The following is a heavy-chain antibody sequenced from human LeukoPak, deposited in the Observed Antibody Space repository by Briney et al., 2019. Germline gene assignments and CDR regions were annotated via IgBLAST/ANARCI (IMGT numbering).Heavy chain of an antibody. J-gene: IGHJ5*02. D-gene: IGHD4-11*01. CDR2: ISTYFGVT. CDR3: ARDSDYSGNGNGDWFDP. CDR1: GFRFSSFG. V-gene: IGHV1-18*04. Sequence: ASVKVSCKASGFRFSSFGFSWVRQAPGQGLEWMGWISTYFGVTHYAEKFEDRVTMTIDTSTTTAYMELRSLRYDDTAVYYCARDSDYSGNGNGDWFDPWGQGTVVTVSS.